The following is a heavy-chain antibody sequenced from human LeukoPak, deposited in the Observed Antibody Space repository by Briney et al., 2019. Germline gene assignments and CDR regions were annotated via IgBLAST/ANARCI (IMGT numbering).Heavy chain of an antibody. J-gene: IGHJ4*02. V-gene: IGHV3-7*01. CDR2: IKKTGIET. D-gene: IGHD2-15*01. CDR3: ARENGYCSGSDCYSYFDS. CDR1: GFTFSHFW. Sequence: PGGSLRLSCAGSGFTFSHFWMSRVRQAPGKGLEWVAYIKKTGIETYYLDSVKGRFTITRDNNRNSLFLQMYSLRAEDTAVYFCARENGYCSGSDCYSYFDSWGQGTLVTVSS.